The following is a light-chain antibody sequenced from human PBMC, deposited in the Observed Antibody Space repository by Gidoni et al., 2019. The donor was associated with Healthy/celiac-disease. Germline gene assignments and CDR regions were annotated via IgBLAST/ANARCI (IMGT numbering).Light chain of an antibody. V-gene: IGKV1-8*01. CDR3: QQYYSYPWT. J-gene: IGKJ1*01. CDR2: AES. Sequence: AIRLTQSPSSFSASTGDRVTITCRASQGISSYLAWYQQKPGKAPKLLIYAESTLQSGVPSRHSGSGSGTDFTLTISCLQSEDFATYYCQQYYSYPWTFGQGTKVEIK. CDR1: QGISSY.